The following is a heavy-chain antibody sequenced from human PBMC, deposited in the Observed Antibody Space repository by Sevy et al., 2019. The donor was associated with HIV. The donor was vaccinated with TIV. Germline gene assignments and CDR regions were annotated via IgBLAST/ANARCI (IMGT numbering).Heavy chain of an antibody. CDR3: ASVAYYYASRSQNFDY. V-gene: IGHV3-33*01. D-gene: IGHD3-10*01. J-gene: IGHJ4*02. CDR1: GFTFSSYG. CDR2: IWYDGTNK. Sequence: GGSLRLSCAASGFTFSSYGMHWVRLAPGKGLEWVALIWYDGTNKYYADSVKGRFTISRDNSKNTLYLQMNSLRAEDTAVYYCASVAYYYASRSQNFDYWGPGTLVTVSS.